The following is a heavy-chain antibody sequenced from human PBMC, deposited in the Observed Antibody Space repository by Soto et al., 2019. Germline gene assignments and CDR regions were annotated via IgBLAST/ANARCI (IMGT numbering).Heavy chain of an antibody. Sequence: ASVKVSCKASGYTFTGYYMHWVRQAPGQGLEWMGWINPNSGGTNYAQKFQGWVTMTRDTPISTAYMELSRLRSDDTAVYYCARATDGYSYGPEFDYWGQGTRVTVSS. CDR3: ARATDGYSYGPEFDY. D-gene: IGHD5-18*01. J-gene: IGHJ4*02. CDR1: GYTFTGYY. CDR2: INPNSGGT. V-gene: IGHV1-2*04.